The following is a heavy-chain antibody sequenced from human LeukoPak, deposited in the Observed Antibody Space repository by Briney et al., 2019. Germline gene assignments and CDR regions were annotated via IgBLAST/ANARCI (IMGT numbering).Heavy chain of an antibody. CDR3: VKDDGWVQYAN. CDR1: GFMFSSYW. CDR2: VSGSGGST. D-gene: IGHD5-24*01. J-gene: IGHJ4*02. V-gene: IGHV3-23*01. Sequence: PGGSLRLSCAASGFMFSSYWMSWVRQAPGKGLEWVSGVSGSGGSTYYADSVKGRFTISRDNSKNTVYLQMNSLSAEDAAVYYCVKDDGWVQYANWGQGTLVTVSS.